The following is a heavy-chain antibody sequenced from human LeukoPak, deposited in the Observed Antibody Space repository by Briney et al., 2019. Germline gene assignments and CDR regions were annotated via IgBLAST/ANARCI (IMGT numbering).Heavy chain of an antibody. CDR3: ARDSRGYGFDS. V-gene: IGHV3-11*05. J-gene: IGHJ4*02. Sequence: PGGSLRLSCAASGFTFSDYYMSWSRQAPGKGLEWLSYISPSTTHTSYADSVKGRFTISRHNSKNTLYLQMNSLRAEDTAVYYCARDSRGYGFDSWGQGTLVTVSS. CDR2: ISPSTTHT. CDR1: GFTFSDYY. D-gene: IGHD5-12*01.